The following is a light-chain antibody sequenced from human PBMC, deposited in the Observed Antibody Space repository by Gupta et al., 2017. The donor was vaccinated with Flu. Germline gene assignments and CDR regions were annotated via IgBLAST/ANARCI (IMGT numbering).Light chain of an antibody. CDR3: QQYDSYPIT. J-gene: IGKJ5*01. CDR2: EAS. V-gene: IGKV1-5*03. CDR1: QSISTW. Sequence: DIQMTQSPSTLSASVGDRVTITCRASQSISTWLAWYQQKPGKAPKVLIYEASRLQSGVPSRFSGSGSGTEFTLTISSLQPDDFATYYCQQYDSYPITFGQGTRLDIK.